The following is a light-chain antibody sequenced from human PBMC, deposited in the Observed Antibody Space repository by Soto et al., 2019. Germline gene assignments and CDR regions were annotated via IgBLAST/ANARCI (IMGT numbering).Light chain of an antibody. J-gene: IGKJ3*01. CDR1: QSISSH. CDR3: QQSSRTPQ. V-gene: IGKV1-39*01. CDR2: AAI. Sequence: DIQLTQSPSSLSTSVGDRVTIPCRASQSISSHLNWYQHKPGQAPKLLIYAAISLQSWVPSRFSGSGSGTDFNLTISSLQPEDFATYYCQQSSRTPQFGPGTKVDIK.